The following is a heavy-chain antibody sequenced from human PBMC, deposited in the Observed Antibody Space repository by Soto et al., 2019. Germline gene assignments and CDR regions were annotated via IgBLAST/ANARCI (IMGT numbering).Heavy chain of an antibody. J-gene: IGHJ4*02. CDR3: ARVQSLGYCRSASCDDDFDH. D-gene: IGHD2-2*01. CDR1: GYTFNSAG. CDR2: ISVDNGDT. V-gene: IGHV1-18*01. Sequence: QVHLVQSGPEVKEPGASVRVSCKASGYTFNSAGLAWVRQAPGQGLEWMGWISVDNGDTKYAQKFQGRVTMTTDTSTTTAYMDLRGLKSDDTAVFYCARVQSLGYCRSASCDDDFDHGGQGTLVTVSS.